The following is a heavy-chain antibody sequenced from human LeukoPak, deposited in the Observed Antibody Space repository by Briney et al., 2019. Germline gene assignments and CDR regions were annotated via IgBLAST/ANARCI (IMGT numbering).Heavy chain of an antibody. Sequence: GGSLRLSCEVSGFTFTNYAMSWVRQAPGKGLEWVSTSSGSTSNTNYGDSVKGRFTISRDTSKNTLYLQMNSLRAEDTALYYCAKGLSGSYASDFDYWGQGTLVTVSS. CDR1: GFTFTNYA. V-gene: IGHV3-23*01. CDR3: AKGLSGSYASDFDY. CDR2: SSGSTSNT. J-gene: IGHJ4*02. D-gene: IGHD1-26*01.